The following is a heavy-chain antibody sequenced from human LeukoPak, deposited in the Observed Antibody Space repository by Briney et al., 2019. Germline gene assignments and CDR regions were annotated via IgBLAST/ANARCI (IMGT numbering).Heavy chain of an antibody. CDR3: ARAPLDIVVVPGEIDY. CDR1: GYTFTSYG. V-gene: IGHV1-18*01. Sequence: GASVKVSCKASGYTFTSYGISWVRQAPGQGLEWMGWISAYNGNTDYAQKLQGRVTMTTDTSTSTAYMELRSLRSDDTAVYYCARAPLDIVVVPGEIDYWGQGTLVTVSS. CDR2: ISAYNGNT. D-gene: IGHD2-2*01. J-gene: IGHJ4*02.